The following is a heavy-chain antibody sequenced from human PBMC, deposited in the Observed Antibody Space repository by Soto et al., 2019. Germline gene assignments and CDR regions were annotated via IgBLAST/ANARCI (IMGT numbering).Heavy chain of an antibody. CDR3: ARDPGEYSSSTPFDY. D-gene: IGHD6-6*01. J-gene: IGHJ4*02. CDR1: GFTFSSYS. CDR2: ISSSSNYI. V-gene: IGHV3-21*01. Sequence: EVQLVESGGGLVKPGGSLRLSCAASGFTFSSYSMNWVRQAPGKGLEWVSSISSSSNYIYYADSVKGRFTISRDNAKNSLYLQMNSLRAEDTAVYYCARDPGEYSSSTPFDYWGQGTLVTVSS.